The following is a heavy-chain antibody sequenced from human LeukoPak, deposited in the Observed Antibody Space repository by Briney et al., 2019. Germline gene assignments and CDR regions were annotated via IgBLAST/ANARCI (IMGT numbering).Heavy chain of an antibody. V-gene: IGHV1-69*04. Sequence: ASVKVSCKASGGTFSSYAISWVRQAPGQGLEWMGRIIPILGIANYAQKFQGRVTITADKSTSTAYMELSSLRSEDTAVYYCAVYWGAAARWFDPWGQGTLVTVSS. J-gene: IGHJ5*02. CDR3: AVYWGAAARWFDP. CDR2: IIPILGIA. D-gene: IGHD6-13*01. CDR1: GGTFSSYA.